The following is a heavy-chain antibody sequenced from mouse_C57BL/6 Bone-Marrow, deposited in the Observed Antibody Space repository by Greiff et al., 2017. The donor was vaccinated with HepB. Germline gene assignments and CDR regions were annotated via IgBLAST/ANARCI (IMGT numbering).Heavy chain of an antibody. CDR3: AKSPFYSNYEAMDY. CDR1: GFSLTSYG. D-gene: IGHD2-5*01. V-gene: IGHV2-5*01. CDR2: IWRGGST. Sequence: QVQLQQSGPGLVQPSQSLSITCTVSGFSLTSYGVHWVRQSPGKGLEWLGVIWRGGSTDYNAAFMSRLSITKDNSKSQVFFKMNSLQADDTAIYYCAKSPFYSNYEAMDYWGQGTSVTVSS. J-gene: IGHJ4*01.